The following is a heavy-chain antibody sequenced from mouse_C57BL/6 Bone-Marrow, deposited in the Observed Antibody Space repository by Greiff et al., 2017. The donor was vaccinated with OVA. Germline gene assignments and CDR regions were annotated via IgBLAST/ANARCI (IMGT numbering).Heavy chain of an antibody. Sequence: VQLQQSGPELVKPGASVKISCKASGYTFTDYYMNWVKQSHGKSLEWIGDINPNNGGTSYNQKFKGKATLTVDKSSSTAYMELRSLTSEDSAVYYCADSSGYAYWGQGTLVTVSA. CDR2: INPNNGGT. V-gene: IGHV1-26*01. J-gene: IGHJ3*01. D-gene: IGHD3-2*02. CDR1: GYTFTDYY. CDR3: ADSSGYAY.